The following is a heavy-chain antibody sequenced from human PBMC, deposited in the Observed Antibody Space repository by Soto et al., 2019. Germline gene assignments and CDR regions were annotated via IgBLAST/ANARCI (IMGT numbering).Heavy chain of an antibody. CDR3: ARVKYVVRGVNGAFDI. J-gene: IGHJ3*02. D-gene: IGHD3-10*01. CDR1: GGSISSGGYY. V-gene: IGHV4-31*03. CDR2: IYYSGST. Sequence: PSETLSLTCTVSGGSISSGGYYWSWIRQHPGKGLERIGYIYYSGSTYYNPSLKSRVTISVDTSKNQFSLKLSSVTAADTAVYYCARVKYVVRGVNGAFDIWGQGTMVTVSS.